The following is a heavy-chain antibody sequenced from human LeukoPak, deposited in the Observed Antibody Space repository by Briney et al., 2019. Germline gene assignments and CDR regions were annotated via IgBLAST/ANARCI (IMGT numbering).Heavy chain of an antibody. CDR3: ARSAGDYFDY. CDR1: GYSFSSYW. V-gene: IGHV5-51*01. Sequence: WEALKISCEGSGYSFSSYWIGWVRQMPGKGLEWVGIIYPRDSDTKYSPPFQGQATISVDKSISTAYLQWSSLKASDTATYYCARSAGDYFDYWGQGTLVTVSS. J-gene: IGHJ4*02. CDR2: IYPRDSDT.